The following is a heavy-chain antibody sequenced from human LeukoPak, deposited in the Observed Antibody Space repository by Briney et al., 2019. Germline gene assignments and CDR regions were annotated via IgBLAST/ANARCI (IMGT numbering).Heavy chain of an antibody. D-gene: IGHD3-10*01. CDR1: GYSFTAFY. J-gene: IGHJ4*02. CDR3: ARDGEYGTGSYYRGCFDY. CDR2: IHPRSGET. Sequence: ASVKVSCKASGYSFTAFYIHWVRQARGQGLEWMGWIHPRSGETNYAQKFQGRVTMTRDTSISTVYMDLSSLGSDDTAVYYCARDGEYGTGSYYRGCFDYWGQGILVTVSS. V-gene: IGHV1-2*02.